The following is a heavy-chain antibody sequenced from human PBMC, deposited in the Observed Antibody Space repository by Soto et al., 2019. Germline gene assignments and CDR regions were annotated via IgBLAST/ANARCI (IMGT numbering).Heavy chain of an antibody. CDR2: IWYDGSNK. D-gene: IGHD1-26*01. J-gene: IGHJ4*02. CDR3: ARDGWELAVDY. Sequence: GGSLRLSCAASGFTFSSYGMHWVRQAPGKGLEWVAVIWYDGSNKYYADSVKGRFTISRDNSKNTRYLQMNSLRAEDTAVYYCARDGWELAVDYWGQGTLVTVSS. CDR1: GFTFSSYG. V-gene: IGHV3-33*01.